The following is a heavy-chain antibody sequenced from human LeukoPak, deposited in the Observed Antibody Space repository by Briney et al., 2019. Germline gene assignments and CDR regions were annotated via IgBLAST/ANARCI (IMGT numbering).Heavy chain of an antibody. Sequence: GGSLRLSCAASGFIFSSYAIHWVRLAPGKGLEGVAVISYDGSNKYYPDSVKGRFTISRDNSKNTLYLQMNSLRAEDTAVYYCARSPGNWNDFDYWGQGTLVTVSS. V-gene: IGHV3-30-3*01. J-gene: IGHJ4*02. CDR3: ARSPGNWNDFDY. CDR2: ISYDGSNK. CDR1: GFIFSSYA. D-gene: IGHD1-1*01.